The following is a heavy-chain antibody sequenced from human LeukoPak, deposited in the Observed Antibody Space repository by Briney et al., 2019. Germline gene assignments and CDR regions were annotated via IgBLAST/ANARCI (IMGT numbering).Heavy chain of an antibody. D-gene: IGHD3-22*01. CDR2: MYYRGNT. J-gene: IGHJ4*02. CDR3: ARQNYDSSGLFDY. V-gene: IGHV4-59*01. Sequence: SETLSLTCTVSRGSISSYYWSWIRQPPGKGLEWIGYMYYRGNTNYNPSLKSRVTISVDTSKNQFSLKLSSVTAADTAVYYCARQNYDSSGLFDYWGQGTLVTVSS. CDR1: RGSISSYY.